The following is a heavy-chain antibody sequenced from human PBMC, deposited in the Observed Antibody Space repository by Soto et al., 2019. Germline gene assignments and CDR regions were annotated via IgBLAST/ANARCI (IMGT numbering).Heavy chain of an antibody. D-gene: IGHD2-21*02. CDR3: VQSRCGGDCLQSYSSHSYYGLDV. J-gene: IGHJ6*02. CDR2: IYWDDDK. V-gene: IGHV2-5*02. CDR1: GFSLSTIGVG. Sequence: QITLKESGPTLVKPTQTLTLTCTFSGFSLSTIGVGVGWIRQPPGKALEWLALIYWDDDKRYSPSLKSRLTVTKDTSTNQVVLTMTTMAPVDTPTYYCVQSRCGGDCLQSYSSHSYYGLDVWGQGTTVTVSS.